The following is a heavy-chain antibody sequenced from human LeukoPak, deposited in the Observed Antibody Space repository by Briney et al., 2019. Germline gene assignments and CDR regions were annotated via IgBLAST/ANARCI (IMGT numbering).Heavy chain of an antibody. Sequence: GGSLRLSCAPSGFTFSSYVMSWVRQAPGKGLEWVSGISGSGGSTYYADSVKGRFTIPRDNSKNTLYLQMNSLGAEDTAVYYCATTLLRASTYMDVWGKGTTVTVSS. CDR1: GFTFSSYV. J-gene: IGHJ6*03. D-gene: IGHD1-1*01. V-gene: IGHV3-23*01. CDR3: ATTLLRASTYMDV. CDR2: ISGSGGST.